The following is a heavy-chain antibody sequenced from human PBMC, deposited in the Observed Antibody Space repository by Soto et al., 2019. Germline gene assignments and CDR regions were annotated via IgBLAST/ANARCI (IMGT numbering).Heavy chain of an antibody. V-gene: IGHV1-2*04. D-gene: IGHD3-10*01. Sequence: ASVKVSCKASGYTLTGYYMHWVRQAPGQGLEWMGWINPNSGGTNYAQKFQGWVTMTRDTSISTAYMELSRLRSDDTAVYYCAREGTREFYFDYWGQGTLVTVSS. CDR1: GYTLTGYY. CDR3: AREGTREFYFDY. CDR2: INPNSGGT. J-gene: IGHJ4*02.